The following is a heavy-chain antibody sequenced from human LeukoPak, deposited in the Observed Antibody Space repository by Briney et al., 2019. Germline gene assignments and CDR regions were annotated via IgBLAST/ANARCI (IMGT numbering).Heavy chain of an antibody. CDR1: GGSISSSSYY. D-gene: IGHD3-10*01. V-gene: IGHV4-39*01. J-gene: IGHJ5*02. Sequence: SETLSLTCTVSGGSISSSSYYWGWIRQPPGKGLEWIGSIYYSGSTYYNPSLKSRVTISVDTSKNQFSLKLSSVTAADTAVYYCARPFFWFGEHCWFDPWGQGTLVTVSS. CDR2: IYYSGST. CDR3: ARPFFWFGEHCWFDP.